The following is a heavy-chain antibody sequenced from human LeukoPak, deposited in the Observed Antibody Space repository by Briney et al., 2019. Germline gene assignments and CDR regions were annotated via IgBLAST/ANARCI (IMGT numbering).Heavy chain of an antibody. D-gene: IGHD3-10*01. CDR1: GGSFSGYY. CDR2: INHSGST. Sequence: SETLSLTCAVYGGSFSGYYWSWIRQPPGKGLEWIGEINHSGSTNYNPSLKSRVTISVDTSKNQFSLKLSSVTAADTAVYYCARQITMVRGVITRYYYYYMDVWGKGTTVTISS. J-gene: IGHJ6*03. CDR3: ARQITMVRGVITRYYYYYMDV. V-gene: IGHV4-34*01.